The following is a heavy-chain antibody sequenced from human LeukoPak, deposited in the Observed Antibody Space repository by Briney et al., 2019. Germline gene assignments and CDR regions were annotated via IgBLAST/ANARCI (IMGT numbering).Heavy chain of an antibody. V-gene: IGHV4-4*07. CDR3: ARDGALPSPDYYYYYMDV. CDR1: GGSISSYY. D-gene: IGHD3-16*01. J-gene: IGHJ6*03. Sequence: SETLSLTCTVSGGSISSYYWSWTRQPAGKGLEWIGRIYTSGSTNYNPSLKSRVTMSVDTSKNQFSLKLSSVTAADTAVYYCARDGALPSPDYYYYYMDVWGKGTTVTVSS. CDR2: IYTSGST.